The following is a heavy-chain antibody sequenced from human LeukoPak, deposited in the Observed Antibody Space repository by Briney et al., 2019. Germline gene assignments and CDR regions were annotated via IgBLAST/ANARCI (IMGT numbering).Heavy chain of an antibody. CDR1: GDSISSSNW. D-gene: IGHD1-1*01. Sequence: PSGTLSLTCAVSGDSISSSNWWSWVRQPPGKGLEWIGEIYHSGSTYYNPSLKSRVTISVDTSKNQFSLKLSSVTAADTAVYYCARSSTSWNDLSDYWGQGTLVTVSS. CDR3: ARSSTSWNDLSDY. CDR2: IYHSGST. J-gene: IGHJ4*02. V-gene: IGHV4-4*02.